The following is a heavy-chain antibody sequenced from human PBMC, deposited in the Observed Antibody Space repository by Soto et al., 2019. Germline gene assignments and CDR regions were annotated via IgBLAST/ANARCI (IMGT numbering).Heavy chain of an antibody. CDR3: ARRRAIVLMVYAIQDYFDY. CDR1: VGSISSSSYY. D-gene: IGHD2-8*01. Sequence: SETLSLTCTVSVGSISSSSYYWGWIRQPPGKGLEWIGSIYYGGSTYYNPSLKSRVTISVDTSKNQFSLKLSSVTAADTAVYYCARRRAIVLMVYAIQDYFDYWGQGTLVTVSS. CDR2: IYYGGST. J-gene: IGHJ4*02. V-gene: IGHV4-39*01.